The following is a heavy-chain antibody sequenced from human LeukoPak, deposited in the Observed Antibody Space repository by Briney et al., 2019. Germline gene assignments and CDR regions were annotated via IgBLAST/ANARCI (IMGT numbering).Heavy chain of an antibody. CDR3: ARDKRYYGSGSTNYYYYYGVDV. V-gene: IGHV4-31*03. CDR2: IYYSGST. Sequence: PSETLSLTCTVSGGSISSGGYYWSWIRQHPGKGLEWIGYIYYSGSTYYNPSLKSRVTISVDTSKNQFSLKLSSVTAADTAVYYCARDKRYYGSGSTNYYYYYGVDVWGQGTTVTVSS. J-gene: IGHJ6*02. D-gene: IGHD3-10*01. CDR1: GGSISSGGYY.